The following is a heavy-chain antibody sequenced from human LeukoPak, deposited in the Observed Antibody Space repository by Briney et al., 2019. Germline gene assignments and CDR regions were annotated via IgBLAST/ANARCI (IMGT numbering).Heavy chain of an antibody. CDR2: INHSGST. Sequence: SETLSLTCAVDGGSFSDYYWSWIRHPPGKGLEWIGAINHSGSTNYNPSLKSRVTISVDTSKKQFSLELSSVTAADTAVYYCARGRVVPFFSYYYMDVWGKGTTVTVSS. J-gene: IGHJ6*03. D-gene: IGHD2-2*01. V-gene: IGHV4-34*01. CDR1: GGSFSDYY. CDR3: ARGRVVPFFSYYYMDV.